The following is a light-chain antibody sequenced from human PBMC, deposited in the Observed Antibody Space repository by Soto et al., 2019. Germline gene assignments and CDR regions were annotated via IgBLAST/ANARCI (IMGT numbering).Light chain of an antibody. J-gene: IGLJ1*01. CDR1: SSDVGGYNY. V-gene: IGLV2-11*01. CDR2: DVS. Sequence: QSVLTQPRSVSGSPGQSVTISCTGTSSDVGGYNYVSWYQQHPGKAPKLMIYDVSKRPSGVPDRFSGSKSGNTASLTISGLQAEDEADYYCCSYAGSYIEVFGTGTKLTVL. CDR3: CSYAGSYIEV.